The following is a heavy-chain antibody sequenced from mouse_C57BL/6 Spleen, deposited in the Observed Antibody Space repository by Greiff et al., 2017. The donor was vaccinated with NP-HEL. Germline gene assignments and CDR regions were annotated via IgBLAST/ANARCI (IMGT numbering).Heavy chain of an antibody. D-gene: IGHD1-1*01. CDR3: ARSNDGSITMDY. V-gene: IGHV1-80*01. CDR1: GYAFSSYW. J-gene: IGHJ4*01. CDR2: IYPGDGDT. Sequence: QVQLQQSGAELVKPGASVKISCKASGYAFSSYWMNWVKQRPGKGLEWIGQIYPGDGDTNYNGKFKGKATLTADKSSSTAYMQLSSLTSEDSAVYFCARSNDGSITMDYWGQGTSVTVSS.